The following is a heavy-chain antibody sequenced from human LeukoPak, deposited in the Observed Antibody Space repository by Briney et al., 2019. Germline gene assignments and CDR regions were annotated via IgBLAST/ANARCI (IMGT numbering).Heavy chain of an antibody. J-gene: IGHJ4*02. CDR3: AREFTAMAFDY. D-gene: IGHD5-18*01. CDR1: GFTFSSYS. V-gene: IGHV3-23*01. CDR2: ISGSGGST. Sequence: GGSLRLSCAASGFTFSSYSMNWVRQAPGKGLEWVSAISGSGGSTYYADSVKGRFTISRDNSKNSLYLHMDSLRAEDTAVYYCAREFTAMAFDYWGQGALVTVSS.